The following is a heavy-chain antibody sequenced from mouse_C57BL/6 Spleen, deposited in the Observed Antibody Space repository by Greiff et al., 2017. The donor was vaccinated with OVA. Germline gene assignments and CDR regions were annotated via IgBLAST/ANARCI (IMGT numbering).Heavy chain of an antibody. CDR3: AILRPFAY. Sequence: EVKLMESGGGLVKPGGSLKLSCAASGFTFSDYGMHWVRQAPEKGLEWVAYISSGSSTIYYADTVKGRFTISRDNAKNTLFLQMTSLRSEDTAMYYCAILRPFAYWGQGTLVTVSA. V-gene: IGHV5-17*01. CDR2: ISSGSSTI. CDR1: GFTFSDYG. D-gene: IGHD1-1*01. J-gene: IGHJ3*01.